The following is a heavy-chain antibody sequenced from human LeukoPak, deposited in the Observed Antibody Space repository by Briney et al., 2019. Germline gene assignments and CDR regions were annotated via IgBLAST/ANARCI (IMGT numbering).Heavy chain of an antibody. CDR1: GGSISSSSYY. V-gene: IGHV4-39*01. D-gene: IGHD3-22*01. J-gene: IGHJ4*02. CDR3: ARGLHYYDMRYFDY. Sequence: SETLSLTCTVSGGSISSSSYYWGWIRQPPGKGLEWIGSIYYSGSTYYNPSLKSRVTISVDTSKNQFSLKLSSVTAADTAVYYCARGLHYYDMRYFDYWGQGTLVTVSS. CDR2: IYYSGST.